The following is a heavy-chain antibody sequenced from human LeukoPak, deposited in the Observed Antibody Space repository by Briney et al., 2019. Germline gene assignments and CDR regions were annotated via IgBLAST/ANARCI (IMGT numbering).Heavy chain of an antibody. CDR2: IYTSGST. V-gene: IGHV4-61*02. J-gene: IGHJ4*02. CDR3: ARDPNYYYDSSGYFI. D-gene: IGHD3-22*01. CDR1: GGSISSGSYY. Sequence: SSETMSLTCTVSGGSISSGSYYWSWIRQPAGKGLEWIGRIYTSGSTNYNPSLKSRVTISVDTSKSQFSLKLSSVTAADTAVYYCARDPNYYYDSSGYFIWGQGTLVTVSS.